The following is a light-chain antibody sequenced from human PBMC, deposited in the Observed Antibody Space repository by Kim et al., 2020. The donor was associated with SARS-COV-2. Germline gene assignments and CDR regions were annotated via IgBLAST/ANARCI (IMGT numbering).Light chain of an antibody. V-gene: IGKV3-20*01. J-gene: IGKJ2*01. CDR1: QSVSSSN. CDR2: GAS. CDR3: QRYGSSYT. Sequence: EIVLTQSPGTLSLSPGERATLPCRASQSVSSSNLAWYQQKPGQAPRLLIYGASSRATDIPDRFSGSGSGTDFTLTISRLEPEDFAVYYCQRYGSSYTFGQGTKLEIK.